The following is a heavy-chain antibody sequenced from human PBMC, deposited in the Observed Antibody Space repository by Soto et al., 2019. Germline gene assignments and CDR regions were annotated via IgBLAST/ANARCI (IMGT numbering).Heavy chain of an antibody. Sequence: SETLSLTCTVSGGSISIGDYYWSCIRQPPGKGLEWIGYIYYSGSTYYNPSLKSRVTISVDTSKNQFSLKLSSVTAADTAVYYCARVMSVGIAAADAFDYWGQGTLVTVSS. CDR3: ARVMSVGIAAADAFDY. D-gene: IGHD6-13*01. CDR1: GGSISIGDYY. V-gene: IGHV4-30-4*01. J-gene: IGHJ4*02. CDR2: IYYSGST.